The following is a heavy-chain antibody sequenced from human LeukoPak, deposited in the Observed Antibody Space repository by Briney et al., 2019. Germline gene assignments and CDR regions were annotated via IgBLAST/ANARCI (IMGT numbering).Heavy chain of an antibody. D-gene: IGHD6-13*01. J-gene: IGHJ6*03. Sequence: PGRSLRLSCAASGFTFSRYGMHWVRQAPGKGLEWVAAISYDGSNKYYADSVKGRFTVSRDNSKNTLYLQMSSLRAEDTAVYYCAKEARTGLAAPGYNFYFYYMDVWGKGTTVTVSS. CDR2: ISYDGSNK. V-gene: IGHV3-30*18. CDR3: AKEARTGLAAPGYNFYFYYMDV. CDR1: GFTFSRYG.